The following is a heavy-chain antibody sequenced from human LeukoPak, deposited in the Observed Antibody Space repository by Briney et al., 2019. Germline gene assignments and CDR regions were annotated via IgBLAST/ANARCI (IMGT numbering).Heavy chain of an antibody. D-gene: IGHD3-10*01. Sequence: SETLSLTCTVSGGSLSSYYWSWIRQPPGKGLEWVGYIYYSGSTNYNPSLKSRVTISVDTSKTHFSLKLSAVGAAVTAVYYCARVLGSGRNYYYGMDVWGQETTVTVSS. V-gene: IGHV4-59*01. J-gene: IGHJ6*02. CDR1: GGSLSSYY. CDR2: IYYSGST. CDR3: ARVLGSGRNYYYGMDV.